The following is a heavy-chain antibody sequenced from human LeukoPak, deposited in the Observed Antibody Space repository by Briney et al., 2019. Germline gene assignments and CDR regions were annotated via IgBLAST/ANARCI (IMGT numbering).Heavy chain of an antibody. Sequence: SVKVSCKASGGTFSSYAISWVRQAPGQGLEWMGGIIPIFGTANYAQKFQGRVTITADESTSTAYMELSSLRSEDTAVYYCARARGWYCSSTSCTLGLYFDYWGQGTLVTVSS. CDR3: ARARGWYCSSTSCTLGLYFDY. CDR1: GGTFSSYA. J-gene: IGHJ4*02. V-gene: IGHV1-69*13. CDR2: IIPIFGTA. D-gene: IGHD2-2*01.